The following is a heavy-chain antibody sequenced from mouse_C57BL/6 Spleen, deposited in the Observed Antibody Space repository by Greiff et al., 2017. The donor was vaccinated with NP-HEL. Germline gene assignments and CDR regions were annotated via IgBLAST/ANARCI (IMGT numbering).Heavy chain of an antibody. D-gene: IGHD4-1*01. Sequence: EVNVVESGGGLVKPGGSLKLSCAASGFTFSSYAMSWVRQTPEKRLEWVATISDGGSYTYYPDNVKGRFTISRDNAKNNLYLQMSHLKSEDTAMYYCAREGTGTRYFDVWGTGTTVTVSS. CDR2: ISDGGSYT. CDR3: AREGTGTRYFDV. V-gene: IGHV5-4*01. J-gene: IGHJ1*03. CDR1: GFTFSSYA.